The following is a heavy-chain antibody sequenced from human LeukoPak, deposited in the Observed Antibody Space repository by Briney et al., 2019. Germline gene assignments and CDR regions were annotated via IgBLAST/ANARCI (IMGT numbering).Heavy chain of an antibody. CDR1: GFTFSSYP. Sequence: GGSLRLSCAASGFTFSSYPMSWVRQAPGKGLEWVSAIRGSGGDTYYADSVKGRFTISRDNSKNTLYLQMNSLRAEDTAVYYCAIYRSYGDRDYWGQGTLVTVSS. CDR3: AIYRSYGDRDY. J-gene: IGHJ4*02. V-gene: IGHV3-23*01. CDR2: IRGSGGDT. D-gene: IGHD4-17*01.